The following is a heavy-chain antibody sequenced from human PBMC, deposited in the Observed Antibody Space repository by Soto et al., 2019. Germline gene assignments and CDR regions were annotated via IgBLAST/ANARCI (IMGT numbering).Heavy chain of an antibody. Sequence: EVQLVESGGGLIQPGGSLRLSCAASGFTVSSNYMSWVRQAPGKGLEWVSVIYSGGSTYYADSVKGRFTISRDNSKNALYLQMNSLRAEDTAVYYCARSYCISTSCYHYYYGMDVWGQGTTVTVSS. D-gene: IGHD2-2*01. CDR1: GFTVSSNY. J-gene: IGHJ6*02. CDR2: IYSGGST. V-gene: IGHV3-53*01. CDR3: ARSYCISTSCYHYYYGMDV.